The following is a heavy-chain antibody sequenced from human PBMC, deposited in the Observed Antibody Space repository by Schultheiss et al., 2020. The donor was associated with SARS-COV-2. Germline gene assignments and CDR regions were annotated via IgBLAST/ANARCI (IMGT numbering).Heavy chain of an antibody. CDR1: GFTFSSYS. CDR3: ARGSSHTRIAAAESDFDY. J-gene: IGHJ4*02. CDR2: ISSSSSYI. D-gene: IGHD6-13*01. Sequence: GGSLRLSCAASGFTFSSYSMNWVRQAPGKGLEWVSSISSSSSYIYSDSVKGRFTISRDNAKNSLYLQMNSLRAEDTAVYYCARGSSHTRIAAAESDFDYWGQGTLVTVSS. V-gene: IGHV3-21*01.